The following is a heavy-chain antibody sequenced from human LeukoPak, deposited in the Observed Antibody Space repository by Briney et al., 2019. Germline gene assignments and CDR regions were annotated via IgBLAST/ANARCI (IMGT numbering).Heavy chain of an antibody. J-gene: IGHJ4*02. CDR2: IYSGGST. D-gene: IGHD6-13*01. V-gene: IGHV3-53*01. CDR1: GFTVSSNY. Sequence: PGGSLRLSCAASGFTVSSNYMSWVSQAPGKGLEWVSVIYSGGSTYYADSVKGRFTISRDNSKNTLYLQMNSLRAEDTAVYYCARDFRGIAAAGPYYFDYWGQGTLVTVSS. CDR3: ARDFRGIAAAGPYYFDY.